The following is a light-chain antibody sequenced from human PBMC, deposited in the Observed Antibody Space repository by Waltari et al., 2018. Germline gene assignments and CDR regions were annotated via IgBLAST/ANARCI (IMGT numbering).Light chain of an antibody. V-gene: IGKV1-17*01. CDR1: QGINTY. J-gene: IGKJ1*01. Sequence: DIQMTQSPSSLSASAGDTVPITCRTSQGINTYLNWYQQKPGKAPKRLIYAASSLESGVPSRFSGSGSGTDFTLTISSLQPEDFATYYCLQYNSNPWTFGQGTKVELK. CDR3: LQYNSNPWT. CDR2: AAS.